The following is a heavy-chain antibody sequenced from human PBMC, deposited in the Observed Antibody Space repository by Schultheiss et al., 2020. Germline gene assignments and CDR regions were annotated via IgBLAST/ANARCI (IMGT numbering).Heavy chain of an antibody. V-gene: IGHV4-34*01. CDR3: AREDNWSLDY. CDR1: GGSFSGYY. D-gene: IGHD1-1*01. Sequence: SETLSLTCAVYGGSFSGYYWSWIHQHPGKGLEWIGYIYYSGSTYYNPSLKSRVTISVDTSKNQFSLKLSSVTAADTAVFYCAREDNWSLDYWGQGTLVTVSS. J-gene: IGHJ4*02. CDR2: IYYSGST.